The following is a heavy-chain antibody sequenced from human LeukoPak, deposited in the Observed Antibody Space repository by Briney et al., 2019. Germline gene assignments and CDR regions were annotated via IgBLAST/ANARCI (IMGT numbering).Heavy chain of an antibody. CDR2: IYTSGST. D-gene: IGHD3-16*02. J-gene: IGHJ3*02. CDR3: ARGFRFPYAFDI. V-gene: IGHV4-61*02. Sequence: PSETLSLTCTVSGGSISSGSYYWSWTRQPAGKGLEWIGRIYTSGSTNYNPSLKSRVTISVDTSKNQFSLKLSSVTAADTAVHYCARGFRFPYAFDIWGQGTMVTVSS. CDR1: GGSISSGSYY.